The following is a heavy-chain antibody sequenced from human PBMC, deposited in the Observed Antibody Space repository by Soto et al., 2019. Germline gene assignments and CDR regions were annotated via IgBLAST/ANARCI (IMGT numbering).Heavy chain of an antibody. CDR3: ARDRGGYSFR. V-gene: IGHV1-69*06. Sequence: GXSVKVSCKASGGTFSRYAISWVRQAPGQGLEWMGXIIPIXGTANYEQKFXXRVTINAXXYTTKAYMELSSMRSEDTAVYYCARDRGGYSFRWGQGTLVTVSS. D-gene: IGHD5-12*01. J-gene: IGHJ4*02. CDR2: IIPIXGTA. CDR1: GGTFSRYA.